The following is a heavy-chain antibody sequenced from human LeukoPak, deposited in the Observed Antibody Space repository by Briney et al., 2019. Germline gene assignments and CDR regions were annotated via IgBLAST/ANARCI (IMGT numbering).Heavy chain of an antibody. Sequence: SESMSLNYAGSGGSITTTIWGSWVRQPPGKGLEWIGEVHLNGATNYNPSLESRFSMSIDKSNNHLSLEVTSVTAADTAMYYCTRESGAFSPFGFWGQGTLVTLSS. CDR3: TRESGAFSPFGF. D-gene: IGHD1-26*01. J-gene: IGHJ4*02. CDR1: GGSITTTIW. CDR2: VHLNGAT. V-gene: IGHV4-4*02.